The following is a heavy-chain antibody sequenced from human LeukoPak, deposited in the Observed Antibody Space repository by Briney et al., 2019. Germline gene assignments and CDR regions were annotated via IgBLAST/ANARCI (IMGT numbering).Heavy chain of an antibody. CDR1: GYTFISYD. D-gene: IGHD3-22*01. V-gene: IGHV1-8*03. Sequence: ASVKVSCKASGYTFISYDINGVRQATGQGLDWMGWMNPNSRNTGYAQKFQGRVTITKNNSISTAYMELSSLRSEDTAVYYCARDYYDSSGYSFDPWGQGTLVTVSS. CDR3: ARDYYDSSGYSFDP. CDR2: MNPNSRNT. J-gene: IGHJ5*02.